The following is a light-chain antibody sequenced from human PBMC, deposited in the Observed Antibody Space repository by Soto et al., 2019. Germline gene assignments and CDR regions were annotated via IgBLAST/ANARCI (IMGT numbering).Light chain of an antibody. CDR1: QSVGTY. Sequence: EFVLTQSPATLSLSPGEGASLSCWASQSVGTYMAWYQHKPGQPPRLLIYDASKRATGIPARFGGSGSGTNFTFTISSLEPADFALYFCQLRSSWPPYTFAQGTKVEMK. CDR2: DAS. CDR3: QLRSSWPPYT. J-gene: IGKJ2*01. V-gene: IGKV3-11*01.